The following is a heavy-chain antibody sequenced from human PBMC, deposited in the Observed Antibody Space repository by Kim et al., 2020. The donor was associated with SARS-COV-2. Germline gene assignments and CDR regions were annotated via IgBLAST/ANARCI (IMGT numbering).Heavy chain of an antibody. Sequence: GGSLRLSCAASGFTFDDYTMHWVRQAPGKGLEWVSLISWDGGSTYYADSVKGRFTISRDNSKNSLYLQMNSLRTEDTALYYCAAGLAATYYYYYGMDVWG. V-gene: IGHV3-43*01. CDR3: AAGLAATYYYYYGMDV. D-gene: IGHD2-15*01. J-gene: IGHJ6*01. CDR1: GFTFDDYT. CDR2: ISWDGGST.